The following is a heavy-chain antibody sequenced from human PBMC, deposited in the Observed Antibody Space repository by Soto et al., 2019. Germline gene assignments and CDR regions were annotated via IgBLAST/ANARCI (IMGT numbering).Heavy chain of an antibody. J-gene: IGHJ6*02. V-gene: IGHV4-59*01. Sequence: SETLSLTCTVSGGSISSYYWSWIRQPPGKGLEWIGYIYYSGSTNYNPSLKSRVTISVDTSKNQFSLKLSSVTAADTAVYYCARRWYDILTGYQLATDYYGMDVWGQGTTVTVSS. CDR1: GGSISSYY. CDR2: IYYSGST. D-gene: IGHD3-9*01. CDR3: ARRWYDILTGYQLATDYYGMDV.